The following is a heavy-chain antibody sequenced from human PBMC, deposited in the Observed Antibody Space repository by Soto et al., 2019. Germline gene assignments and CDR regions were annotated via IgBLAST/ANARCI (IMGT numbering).Heavy chain of an antibody. CDR2: FDPEDGET. J-gene: IGHJ5*02. CDR1: GYTLTELS. Sequence: ASVKVSCKVSGYTLTELSMHWVRQAPGKGLEWMGGFDPEDGETIYAQKFQGRVTMTEDTSTDTAYMELSSLRSEDTAVYYCATVSGDSSSWSWAWFDPWGQGTLVTVSS. CDR3: ATVSGDSSSWSWAWFDP. V-gene: IGHV1-24*01. D-gene: IGHD6-13*01.